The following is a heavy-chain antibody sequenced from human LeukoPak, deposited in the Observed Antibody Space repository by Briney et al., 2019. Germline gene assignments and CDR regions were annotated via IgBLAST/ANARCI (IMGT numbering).Heavy chain of an antibody. J-gene: IGHJ4*02. D-gene: IGHD2-21*02. Sequence: GGSLRLSCAASGFTFSSYAMSWVRQAPGKGLEWVSSVSGSGGSTYYADAMKGRVTISRDNSKNTLYLQMNSLRAEDTAVYYCARDSVTPFDYWGQGTLVTVSS. CDR3: ARDSVTPFDY. CDR1: GFTFSSYA. V-gene: IGHV3-23*01. CDR2: VSGSGGST.